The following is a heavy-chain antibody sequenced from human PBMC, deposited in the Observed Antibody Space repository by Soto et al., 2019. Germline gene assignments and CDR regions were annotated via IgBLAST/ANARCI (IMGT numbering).Heavy chain of an antibody. J-gene: IGHJ6*03. Sequence: SETLSLTCTVSGGSISSYYWSWIRQPPGKGLEWIGYIYYSGSTNYNPSLKSRVTISVDTSKNQFSLKLSSVTAADTAVYYCSRERVTMVRGVIITQRTYYMDVWGKGTTVTVSS. V-gene: IGHV4-59*01. CDR1: GGSISSYY. CDR2: IYYSGST. D-gene: IGHD3-10*01. CDR3: SRERVTMVRGVIITQRTYYMDV.